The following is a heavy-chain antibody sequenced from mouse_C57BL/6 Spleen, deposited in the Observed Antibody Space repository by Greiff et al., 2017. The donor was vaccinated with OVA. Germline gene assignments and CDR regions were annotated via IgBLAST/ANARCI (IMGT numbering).Heavy chain of an antibody. J-gene: IGHJ2*01. Sequence: EVQVVESGGGLVQPKGSLKLSCAASGFSFNTYAMNWVRQAPGKGLEWVARIRSKSNNYATYYADSVKDRFTISRDDSESMLYLQMNNLKTEDTAMYYCVRQLANWDYFDYWGQGTTLTVSS. V-gene: IGHV10-1*01. CDR3: VRQLANWDYFDY. CDR1: GFSFNTYA. CDR2: IRSKSNNYAT. D-gene: IGHD4-1*01.